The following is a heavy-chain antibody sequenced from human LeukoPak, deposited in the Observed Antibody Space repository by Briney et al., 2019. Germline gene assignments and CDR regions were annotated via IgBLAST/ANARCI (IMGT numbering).Heavy chain of an antibody. CDR2: ISVRSNYI. D-gene: IGHD3-22*01. V-gene: IGHV3-21*01. CDR1: GYTFSSFS. J-gene: IGHJ4*02. Sequence: GGSLRLSCAASGYTFSSFSINWVRQAPGKGLEWASSISVRSNYIYYADSVRGRFTISRDDARDSLYLQMNSLRAEDTAVYYCVRLRRNSDTSGYYYYYDFWGQGTLVTVSS. CDR3: VRLRRNSDTSGYYYYYDF.